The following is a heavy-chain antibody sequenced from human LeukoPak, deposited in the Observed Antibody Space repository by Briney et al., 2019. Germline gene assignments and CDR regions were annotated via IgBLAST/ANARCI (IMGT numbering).Heavy chain of an antibody. CDR1: GYTFTSYG. CDR3: ARAGYGSGSYFWFDP. Sequence: GASVKVSCKASGYTFTSYGISWVRQAPGQGLEWMGWISAYNGNTNYAQKLQGRVTMTTDTSTSTAYMELRSLRSDDTAVYYCARAGYGSGSYFWFDPWGQGTLVTVSS. CDR2: ISAYNGNT. J-gene: IGHJ5*02. V-gene: IGHV1-18*01. D-gene: IGHD3-10*01.